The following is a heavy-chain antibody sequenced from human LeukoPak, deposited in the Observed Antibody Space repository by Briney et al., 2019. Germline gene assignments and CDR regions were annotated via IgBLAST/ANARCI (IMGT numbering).Heavy chain of an antibody. V-gene: IGHV3-74*03. CDR3: AKRPDDYSYGMDV. Sequence: GGSLRLACAASGFTFSSYWMHWVRQAPGKGLVWVSRIKSAGSSIMYADSVKGRFTVSRDNSKNTLYLQMNSLRPEDTAVYYCAKRPDDYSYGMDVWGQGTTVTVSS. CDR1: GFTFSSYW. CDR2: IKSAGSSI. J-gene: IGHJ6*02.